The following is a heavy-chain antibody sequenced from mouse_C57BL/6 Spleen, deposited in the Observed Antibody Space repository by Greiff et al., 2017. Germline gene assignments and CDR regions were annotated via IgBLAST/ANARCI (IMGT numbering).Heavy chain of an antibody. V-gene: IGHV3-6*01. CDR1: GYSITSGYY. D-gene: IGHD1-1*01. J-gene: IGHJ2*01. Sequence: EVKLMESGPGLVKPSQSLSLTCSVSGYSITSGYYWNWIRQFPGNNLEWMGYISYDGSNNYNPSLKNRISITRDTSKNQFFLKLNTVTTEDTATYYCAIEDYYGSTGYWGQGTTLTVSS. CDR3: AIEDYYGSTGY. CDR2: ISYDGSN.